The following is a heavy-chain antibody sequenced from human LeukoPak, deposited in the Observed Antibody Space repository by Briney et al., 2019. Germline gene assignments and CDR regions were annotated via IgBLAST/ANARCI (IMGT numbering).Heavy chain of an antibody. CDR2: IRYGGSNK. CDR3: AKVPLHGSGSYSDY. Sequence: GGSLRLSCAASGFTFSSYGMHWVRQAPGKGLEWVAFIRYGGSNKYYADSVKGRFTISRDNSKNTLYLQMDSLRAEDTAVYYCAKVPLHGSGSYSDYWGQGTLVTVSS. CDR1: GFTFSSYG. J-gene: IGHJ4*02. V-gene: IGHV3-30*02. D-gene: IGHD3-10*01.